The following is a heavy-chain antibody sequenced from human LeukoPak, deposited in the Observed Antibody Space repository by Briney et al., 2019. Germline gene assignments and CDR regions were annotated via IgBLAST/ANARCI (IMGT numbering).Heavy chain of an antibody. V-gene: IGHV3-48*03. D-gene: IGHD3-10*02. CDR1: GFTFSSYE. J-gene: IGHJ6*04. CDR2: ISSSGSTI. Sequence: GGSLRLSCAASGFTFSSYEMNWVRQAPGKGLEWVSYISSSGSTIYYADSVKGRFTISRGNAKNSLYLQMNSLRAEDTAVYYCAELGITMIGGVWGKGTTVTISS. CDR3: AELGITMIGGV.